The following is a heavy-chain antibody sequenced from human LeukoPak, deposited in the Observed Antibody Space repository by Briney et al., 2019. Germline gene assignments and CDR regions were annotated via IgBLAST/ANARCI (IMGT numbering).Heavy chain of an antibody. D-gene: IGHD3-9*01. CDR2: IRSKAYGGTT. V-gene: IGHV3-49*03. J-gene: IGHJ4*02. Sequence: GGSLRLSCTASGFTFGDYAMSWFRQAPGKGLEWVGFIRSKAYGGTTEYAASVRGRFTISRDDSKSIAYLQMNSLKTEDTAVYYCTRDGLRYFDWLPTLWGQGTLVTVSS. CDR1: GFTFGDYA. CDR3: TRDGLRYFDWLPTL.